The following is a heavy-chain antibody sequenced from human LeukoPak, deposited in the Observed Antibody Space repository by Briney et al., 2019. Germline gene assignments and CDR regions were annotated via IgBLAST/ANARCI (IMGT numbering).Heavy chain of an antibody. Sequence: PGRSLRLSCAASGFTFSSYAMHWVRQAPGKGLEWVAVISFDGSSKYYADSVKGRFTISRDNSKNTLYLQVYSLRADDTAVYYCARGAAYGDYGSIDYWGQGTLVIVSS. D-gene: IGHD4-17*01. V-gene: IGHV3-30-3*01. CDR1: GFTFSSYA. J-gene: IGHJ4*02. CDR3: ARGAAYGDYGSIDY. CDR2: ISFDGSSK.